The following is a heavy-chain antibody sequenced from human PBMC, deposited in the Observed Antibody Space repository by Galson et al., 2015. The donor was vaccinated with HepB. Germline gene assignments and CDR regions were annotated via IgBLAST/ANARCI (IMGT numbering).Heavy chain of an antibody. CDR2: IGSSGRTI. D-gene: IGHD2-15*01. V-gene: IGHV3-48*03. CDR3: ARVEDSGAATFDY. Sequence: SLRLSCAASGFTFRNYELNWVRQAPEKGLEWVSYIGSSGRTIYYADSVKGRFTISRDNAKNSLFLQVNSLRVEDTAVYYCARVEDSGAATFDYWGQGTLVTVSS. CDR1: GFTFRNYE. J-gene: IGHJ4*02.